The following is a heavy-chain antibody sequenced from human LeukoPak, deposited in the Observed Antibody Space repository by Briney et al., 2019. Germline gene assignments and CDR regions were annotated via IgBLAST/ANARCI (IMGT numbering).Heavy chain of an antibody. V-gene: IGHV3-64*04. J-gene: IGHJ6*02. Sequence: PGGSLRLSCSASGFTFSLYAMHWVRQAPGKGLEYVSAINSDGSYIYYADSVKGRFTISRDNAKNSLYLQMSNLRAEDTAVYFCARGGGLDVWGQGATVTVSS. CDR2: INSDGSYI. CDR1: GFTFSLYA. D-gene: IGHD3-16*01. CDR3: ARGGGLDV.